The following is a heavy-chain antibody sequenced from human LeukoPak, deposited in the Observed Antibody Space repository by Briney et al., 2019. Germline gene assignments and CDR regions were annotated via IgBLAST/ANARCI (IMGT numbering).Heavy chain of an antibody. CDR3: ARGYRSGGSCYSDY. Sequence: GGSLRLSCAASGFTFSSYSMNWVRQAPGKGLEWVSSISSSSSYIYYADSVKGRFTISRDNAKNSLYLQMNSLRAEDTAVYYCARGYRSGGSCYSDYWGQGTLVTVSS. D-gene: IGHD2-15*01. J-gene: IGHJ4*02. CDR2: ISSSSSYI. CDR1: GFTFSSYS. V-gene: IGHV3-21*01.